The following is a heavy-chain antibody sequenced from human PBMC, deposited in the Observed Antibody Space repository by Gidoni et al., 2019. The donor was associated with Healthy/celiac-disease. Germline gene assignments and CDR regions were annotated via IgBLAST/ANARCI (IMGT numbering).Heavy chain of an antibody. CDR1: GFAFSSYA. J-gene: IGHJ4*02. D-gene: IGHD6-19*01. CDR3: AREEGGYSSGPFDY. CDR2: IWYDGSNK. Sequence: QVQLVASGGGVVQPGRSLRLSCAASGFAFSSYAMHWVRQAPGKGLEWVAVIWYDGSNKYYADSVKGRFTISRDNSKNTLYLQMNSLRAEDTAVYYCAREEGGYSSGPFDYWGQGTLVTVSS. V-gene: IGHV3-33*01.